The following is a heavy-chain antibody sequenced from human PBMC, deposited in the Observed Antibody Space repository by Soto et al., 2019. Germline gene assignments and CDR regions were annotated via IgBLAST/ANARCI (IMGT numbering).Heavy chain of an antibody. Sequence: QVQLVASGGGVVQPGRSLRLSCAASGFTYGMHWVRQAPGKGLEWVAVTWYDGSNKYYADSVKGRFTISRDNSKNTLYLPLSSRRAEDTAVYYRALGGGIAIRRSDFDSWCQGKLVTVSS. CDR3: ALGGGIAIRRSDFDS. CDR1: GFTYG. V-gene: IGHV3-33*01. J-gene: IGHJ4*02. D-gene: IGHD3-16*01. CDR2: TWYDGSNK.